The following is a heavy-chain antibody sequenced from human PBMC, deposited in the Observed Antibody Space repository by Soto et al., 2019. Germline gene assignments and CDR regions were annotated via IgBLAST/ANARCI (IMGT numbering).Heavy chain of an antibody. V-gene: IGHV1-18*04. CDR3: ATAYDSGFGP. CDR2: ISVYNGNT. D-gene: IGHD5-12*01. CDR1: GYTSTSYG. J-gene: IGHJ5*02. Sequence: QVQLVQSGAEVKKPGASVKVSCKASGYTSTSYGISWVRQAPGQGLEWMGWISVYNGNTDYAQKFQGRVIITTDTSSSMSYMELSSLRSDDSAGYYCATAYDSGFGPWGQGSLVTVCS.